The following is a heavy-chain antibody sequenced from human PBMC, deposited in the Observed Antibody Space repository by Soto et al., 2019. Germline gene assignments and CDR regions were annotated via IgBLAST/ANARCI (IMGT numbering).Heavy chain of an antibody. CDR2: IYYRGST. CDR1: GGSISSYY. Sequence: QVQLQESGPGLVKPSETLSLTCTVSGGSISSYYWSWIRQPQGKGLGWIGYIYYRGSTNSNPSPKSRVTISVDTSKNQFSLKLSSVTAADTAVYYCAREVYLKWYSRVGGYFDYWGQGTLVTVSS. J-gene: IGHJ4*02. CDR3: AREVYLKWYSRVGGYFDY. V-gene: IGHV4-59*01. D-gene: IGHD6-13*01.